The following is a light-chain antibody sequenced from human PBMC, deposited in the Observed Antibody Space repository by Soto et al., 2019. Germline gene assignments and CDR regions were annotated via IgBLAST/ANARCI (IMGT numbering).Light chain of an antibody. Sequence: EIVLTQSPGTLSLSPGERATLSCRASQSVSSHLAWYQQQPRQAPRLLIYDTSTRATGIPARFSGGGSGTEFTLPISSLQSEDFAVYYCQQYSNWPPITFGQGTRLEIK. J-gene: IGKJ5*01. CDR1: QSVSSH. CDR2: DTS. V-gene: IGKV3-15*01. CDR3: QQYSNWPPIT.